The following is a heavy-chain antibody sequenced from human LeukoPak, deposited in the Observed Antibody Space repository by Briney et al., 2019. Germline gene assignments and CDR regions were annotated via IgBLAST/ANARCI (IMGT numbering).Heavy chain of an antibody. Sequence: GGSLGLSCAASGFTFSTCAMSWVRQAPGKGLEWVAGIGYGGSHTYYADSVTGRFTISRDNSKNTMSLQMNSLRADDTAVYYCAKEKKSGGWPLDYWGQGALVTVSS. CDR3: AKEKKSGGWPLDY. CDR2: IGYGGSHT. V-gene: IGHV3-23*01. CDR1: GFTFSTCA. D-gene: IGHD2-15*01. J-gene: IGHJ4*02.